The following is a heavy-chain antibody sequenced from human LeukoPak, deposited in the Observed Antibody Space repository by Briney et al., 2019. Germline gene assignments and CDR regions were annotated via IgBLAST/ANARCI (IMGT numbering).Heavy chain of an antibody. CDR3: AKTGGDSVLYYYYMDV. CDR1: GFTLTSYG. J-gene: IGHJ6*03. CDR2: IQYDGSNK. Sequence: GGSLRLSCAASGFTLTSYGMHWVRQAPGKGLEWVAFIQYDGSNKNYADSVKGRFTISRDYSKNTLYLQMNSLRAEDTAVDYCAKTGGDSVLYYYYMDVWGKGTTVTVSS. D-gene: IGHD3-10*01. V-gene: IGHV3-30*02.